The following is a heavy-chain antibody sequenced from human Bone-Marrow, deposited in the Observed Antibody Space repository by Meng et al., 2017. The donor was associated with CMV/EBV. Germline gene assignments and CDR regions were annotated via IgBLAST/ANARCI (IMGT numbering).Heavy chain of an antibody. D-gene: IGHD2-2*01. CDR2: INPNSGGT. V-gene: IGHV1-2*02. CDR1: GYTFTGYY. Sequence: ASVKVSCNASGYTFTGYYMHWVRQAPGQGLEWMGWINPNSGGTNYAQKFQGRVTMTRDTSISTAYMELSRLRSDDTAVYYCASAVYCSSTSCYPPDYYYYGMDVWGQGTTVTVSS. CDR3: ASAVYCSSTSCYPPDYYYYGMDV. J-gene: IGHJ6*02.